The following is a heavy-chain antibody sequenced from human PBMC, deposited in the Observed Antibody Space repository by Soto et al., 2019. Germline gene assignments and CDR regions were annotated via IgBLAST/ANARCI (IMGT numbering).Heavy chain of an antibody. D-gene: IGHD3-10*01. CDR1: GGSISSGGYY. Sequence: QVQLQVSGPGLVKPSQTLSLTCTVSGGSISSGGYYWSWIRQHPGKGLERIGYIYYSGSTYYNPSHKSRVNRSVDMSKNQFSLKLSSVPAADRAVYYCARERITMVRGVNVNWFDPWGQGTLVTVSS. V-gene: IGHV4-31*03. CDR2: IYYSGST. J-gene: IGHJ5*02. CDR3: ARERITMVRGVNVNWFDP.